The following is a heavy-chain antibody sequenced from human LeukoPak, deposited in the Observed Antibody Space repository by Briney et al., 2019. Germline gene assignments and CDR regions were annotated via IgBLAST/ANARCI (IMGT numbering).Heavy chain of an antibody. CDR3: AGEAGASLDN. CDR2: INPNSGNT. J-gene: IGHJ4*02. Sequence: ASVKVSCKTSGYSFRSYDLNWVRQGSGPGLEWMGWINPNSGNTGYAQRLQGRVSFTRDPAKSTVYMELTTLKTDDTAVYFCAGEAGASLDNWGQGTLITVSS. V-gene: IGHV1-8*01. CDR1: GYSFRSYD. D-gene: IGHD6-13*01.